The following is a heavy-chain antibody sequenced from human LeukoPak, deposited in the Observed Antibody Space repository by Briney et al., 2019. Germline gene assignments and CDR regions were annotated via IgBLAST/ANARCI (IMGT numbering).Heavy chain of an antibody. J-gene: IGHJ4*02. CDR2: VKQDGSEK. CDR1: GFTFSNYW. CDR3: ASTNTFDY. V-gene: IGHV3-7*02. Sequence: GGSLRLSCAVSGFTFSNYWMSWVRQAPGKGLEWVANVKQDGSEKNYVDSVKGRFTISRDNAKNSLFLQMNSLRAEDTAVYYCASTNTFDYWGQGSLVIVSS.